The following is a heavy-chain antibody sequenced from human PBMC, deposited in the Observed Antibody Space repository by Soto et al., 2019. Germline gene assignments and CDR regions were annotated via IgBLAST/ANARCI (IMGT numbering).Heavy chain of an antibody. CDR3: ARGSGYYYDSSGYYGPVDYYYGMDV. J-gene: IGHJ6*02. Sequence: GASGKVSCEASGYTFTSYGISWVRQAPGQGLEWMGWFSADNGNTNYAQKLQGRVTMTTDTSTSTANMELRSLRSDDTAVYYCARGSGYYYDSSGYYGPVDYYYGMDVWGQGTTVTVSS. V-gene: IGHV1-18*01. CDR2: FSADNGNT. D-gene: IGHD3-22*01. CDR1: GYTFTSYG.